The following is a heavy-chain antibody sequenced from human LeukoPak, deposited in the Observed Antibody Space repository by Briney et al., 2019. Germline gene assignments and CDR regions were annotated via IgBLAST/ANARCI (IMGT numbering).Heavy chain of an antibody. CDR2: INHSGST. V-gene: IGHV4-34*01. CDR1: GGSFSGYY. D-gene: IGHD3-16*01. Sequence: SETLSLTCAVYGGSFSGYYWSWIRQPPGKGLGWIGEINHSGSTNYNPSLKSRVTISVDTSKNQFSLKLSSVTAADTAVYYCAIGDAWGFDYWGQGTLVTVSS. CDR3: AIGDAWGFDY. J-gene: IGHJ4*02.